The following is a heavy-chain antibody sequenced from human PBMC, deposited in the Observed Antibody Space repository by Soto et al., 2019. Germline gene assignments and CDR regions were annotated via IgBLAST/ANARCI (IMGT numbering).Heavy chain of an antibody. Sequence: GGSLRLSCAASGFTFSSYGMHWVRQAPGKGLEWVAVISYDGSNKYYADSVKGRFTISRDNSKNTLYLQMNSLRAEDTAVYYCAKDPAMRAPAPWGQGTLVTVSS. CDR3: AKDPAMRAPAP. CDR2: ISYDGSNK. CDR1: GFTFSSYG. J-gene: IGHJ5*02. V-gene: IGHV3-30*18.